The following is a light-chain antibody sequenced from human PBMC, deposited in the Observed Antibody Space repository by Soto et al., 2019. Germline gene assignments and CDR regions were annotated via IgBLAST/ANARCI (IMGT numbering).Light chain of an antibody. J-gene: IGKJ2*01. V-gene: IGKV3-15*01. CDR3: QQYNNWPPRQYT. CDR1: QSVSSD. CDR2: GAS. Sequence: EIVMTQSPVTLSVSPGERATLSCRASQSVSSDLAWYQQKSGQAPRLLIFGASTRATGIPARFSGSGSGTEFTLTISSLQSEDIAVYYCQQYNNWPPRQYTFGQGTKLEIK.